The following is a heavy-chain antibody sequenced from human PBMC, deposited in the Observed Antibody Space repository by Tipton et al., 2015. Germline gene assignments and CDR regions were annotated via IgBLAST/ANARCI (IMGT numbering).Heavy chain of an antibody. V-gene: IGHV4-59*01. Sequence: TLSLTCTVSGGSISNYYWSWIRQPPGKALEWIGYIYYSGNTNYHPSLKSRVTISVDTSKNQFSLQLSSVTAADTAVYYCARELNDDGDWFDTWGQGTLVTVSS. CDR1: GGSISNYY. J-gene: IGHJ5*02. CDR3: ARELNDDGDWFDT. CDR2: IYYSGNT. D-gene: IGHD1-1*01.